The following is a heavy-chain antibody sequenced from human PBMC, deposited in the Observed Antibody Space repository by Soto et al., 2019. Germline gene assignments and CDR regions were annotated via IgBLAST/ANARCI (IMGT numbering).Heavy chain of an antibody. Sequence: VASVKVSCKASGGTFSSYAISWVRQAPGQGLEWMGGIIPIFGTANYAQKFQGRVTITADESTSTAYMELSSLRSEDTAVYYCARDKKIFGVVTDYYYYYGMDVWGQGTTVTVSS. CDR3: ARDKKIFGVVTDYYYYYGMDV. CDR2: IIPIFGTA. V-gene: IGHV1-69*13. CDR1: GGTFSSYA. D-gene: IGHD3-3*01. J-gene: IGHJ6*02.